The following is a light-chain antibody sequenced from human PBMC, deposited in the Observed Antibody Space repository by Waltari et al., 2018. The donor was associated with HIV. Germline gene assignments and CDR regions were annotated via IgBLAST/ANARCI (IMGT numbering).Light chain of an antibody. CDR3: QQYGSSLLT. CDR1: QSVSSN. Sequence: TVMTQSPAALSVSPGEKVILSCRASQSVSSNLAWYQHKPGQAPRLLIYDASTRATGIPARFSGSGSGTEFTLTISSLQSEDFAVYYCQQYGSSLLTFGGGTKVEIK. V-gene: IGKV3-15*01. CDR2: DAS. J-gene: IGKJ4*01.